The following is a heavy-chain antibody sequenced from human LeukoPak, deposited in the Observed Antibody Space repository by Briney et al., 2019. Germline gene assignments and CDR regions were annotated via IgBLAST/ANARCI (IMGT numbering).Heavy chain of an antibody. CDR2: IKPKDGAT. CDR1: GYTFTDDY. V-gene: IGHV1-2*06. D-gene: IGHD1-1*01. Sequence: ASVKVSCKASGYTFTDDYVHWVRHAPRQGLEWMGRIKPKDGATRYAQRFQDRVTLTRDTSASTAYMELNSLTSDDTAVYFCTGSRESRELDYWGQGTLVTVSS. CDR3: TGSRESRELDY. J-gene: IGHJ4*02.